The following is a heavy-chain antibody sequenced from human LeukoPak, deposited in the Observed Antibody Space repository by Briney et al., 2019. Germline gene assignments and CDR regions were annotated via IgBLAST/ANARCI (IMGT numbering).Heavy chain of an antibody. D-gene: IGHD3-3*01. CDR2: IKQDGSEK. J-gene: IGHJ4*02. CDR1: GFTFSSYW. V-gene: IGHV3-7*01. Sequence: GGSLRLSCAASGFTFSSYWMSWVRQAPGKGLEWVANIKQDGSEKYYVDSVKGRFTISRDNAKNSLYLQMNSLRAEDTAVYYCARPITIFGVVGDDYWGQGTLVTVSS. CDR3: ARPITIFGVVGDDY.